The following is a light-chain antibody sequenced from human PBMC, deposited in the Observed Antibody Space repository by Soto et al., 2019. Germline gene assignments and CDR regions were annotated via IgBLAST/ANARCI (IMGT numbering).Light chain of an antibody. J-gene: IGKJ4*01. CDR2: DAS. CDR3: QQRSNWRST. V-gene: IGKV3-11*01. CDR1: QSVSSY. Sequence: EIVLTQSPAPLSLSPGERATLSCRASQSVSSYLAWYQQKPGQAPRLLIYDASNRATGIPARFSGSGSGTDFTLTISSLEPEDFAVYYCQQRSNWRSTFGGGTKVEIK.